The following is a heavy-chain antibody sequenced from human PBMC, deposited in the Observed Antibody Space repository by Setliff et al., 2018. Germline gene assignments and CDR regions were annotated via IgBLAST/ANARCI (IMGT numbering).Heavy chain of an antibody. Sequence: ASVKVSCKASGYIFAGYYMHWVRQTPGQGLEWMGWINPISGGANYAQNFQGRVTMTRDTSISTAYMELSRLRSDDTAVYYCARDPKDSSGWEHDAFDIWGQGTMVTVS. D-gene: IGHD6-19*01. CDR1: GYIFAGYY. J-gene: IGHJ3*02. V-gene: IGHV1-2*02. CDR2: INPISGGA. CDR3: ARDPKDSSGWEHDAFDI.